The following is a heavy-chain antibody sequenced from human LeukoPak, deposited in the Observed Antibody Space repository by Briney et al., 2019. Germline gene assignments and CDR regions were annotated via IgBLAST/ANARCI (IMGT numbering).Heavy chain of an antibody. V-gene: IGHV1-2*02. CDR1: GYTFTGYY. D-gene: IGHD3-10*01. Sequence: ASVKVSCKASGYTFTGYYMHWVRQAPGQGLEWMGWINPNSGGTNYAQKFQGRVTMTTDTSTSTAYMELRSLRSDDTAVYYCARDRGRFGDLWGQGTLVTVSS. CDR2: INPNSGGT. CDR3: ARDRGRFGDL. J-gene: IGHJ4*02.